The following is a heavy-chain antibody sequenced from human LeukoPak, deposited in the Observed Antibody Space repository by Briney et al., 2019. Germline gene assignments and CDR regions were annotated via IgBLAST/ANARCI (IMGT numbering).Heavy chain of an antibody. CDR3: ARVVPTARRYNWFDP. Sequence: SETLSLTCSVSGGSISSSSFYWAWIRQPPGKGLEWIGSIYYSGSTYYNLSLKIRVTISVDMSKNQFSLKLTSVTAADTAIYYCARVVPTARRYNWFDPWGQGTLVTVSS. CDR1: GGSISSSSFY. J-gene: IGHJ5*02. CDR2: IYYSGST. D-gene: IGHD2-2*01. V-gene: IGHV4-39*07.